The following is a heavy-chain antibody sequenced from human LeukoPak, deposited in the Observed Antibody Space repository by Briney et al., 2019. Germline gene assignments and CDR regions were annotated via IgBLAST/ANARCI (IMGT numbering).Heavy chain of an antibody. D-gene: IGHD6-13*01. CDR2: IYYSGST. V-gene: IGHV4-30-4*08. Sequence: SETLSLTXTVSGGSISSGDYYWSWIRQPPGKGLEWIGYIYYSGSTYYNPSLKSRVTISVDTSKNQFSLKLSSVTAADTVVYYCASSRQQLVDYWGQGTLVTVSS. CDR3: ASSRQQLVDY. J-gene: IGHJ4*02. CDR1: GGSISSGDYY.